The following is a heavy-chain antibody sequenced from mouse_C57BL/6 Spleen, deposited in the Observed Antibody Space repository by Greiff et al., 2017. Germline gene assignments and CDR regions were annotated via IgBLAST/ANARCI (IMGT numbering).Heavy chain of an antibody. CDR3: ARRAYGSRDAMDY. J-gene: IGHJ4*01. D-gene: IGHD1-1*01. CDR2: IYPRDGST. V-gene: IGHV1-85*01. CDR1: GYTFTSYD. Sequence: QVQLKQSGPELVKPGASVKLSCKASGYTFTSYDINWVKQRPGQGLEWIGWIYPRDGSTKYNEKFKGKATLTVDTSSSTAYMELHSLTSEDSAVYFCARRAYGSRDAMDYWGQGTSVTVSS.